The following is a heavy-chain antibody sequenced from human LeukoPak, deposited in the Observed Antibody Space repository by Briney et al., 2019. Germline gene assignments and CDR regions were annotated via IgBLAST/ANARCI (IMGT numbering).Heavy chain of an antibody. CDR3: ARDEEEMATMMD. J-gene: IGHJ4*02. D-gene: IGHD5-24*01. CDR2: IIPILGIA. Sequence: GSSVKVSCKASGGTFSSYAISWVRQAPGQGLEWMGRIIPILGIANYAQKFQGRVTITADKSMSTAYMELSSLRSEDTAVYYCARDEEEMATMMDWGQGTLVTVSS. CDR1: GGTFSSYA. V-gene: IGHV1-69*04.